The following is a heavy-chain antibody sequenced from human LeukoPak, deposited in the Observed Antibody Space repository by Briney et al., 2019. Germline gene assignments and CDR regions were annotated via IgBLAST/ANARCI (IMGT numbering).Heavy chain of an antibody. J-gene: IGHJ4*02. D-gene: IGHD3-9*01. V-gene: IGHV4-59*08. CDR3: ARHFNYDILTGSKPYYFDY. CDR2: IYYSGTT. CDR1: GGSISTYY. Sequence: PSETLSLTCTVSGGSISTYYWNWIRQPPGKGLEWIGYIYYSGTTNYNPSLKSRVSMSVDTSKNQFSLKLSSVTAADTAVYYCARHFNYDILTGSKPYYFDYWGQGTLVTVSS.